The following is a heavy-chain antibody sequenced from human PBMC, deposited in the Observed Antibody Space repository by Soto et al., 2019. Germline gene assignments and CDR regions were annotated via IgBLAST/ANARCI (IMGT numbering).Heavy chain of an antibody. D-gene: IGHD3-9*01. J-gene: IGHJ6*03. Sequence: GGSLRLSCAASGFTFDDYAMHWVRQAPGKGLEWVSGISWNSGSIGYADSVKGRFTISRDNAKNSLYLQMNSLRAEDTALYYCAKSPLYYDILTGYYSPIYYYMDVWGKGTTVTVSS. CDR3: AKSPLYYDILTGYYSPIYYYMDV. V-gene: IGHV3-9*01. CDR2: ISWNSGSI. CDR1: GFTFDDYA.